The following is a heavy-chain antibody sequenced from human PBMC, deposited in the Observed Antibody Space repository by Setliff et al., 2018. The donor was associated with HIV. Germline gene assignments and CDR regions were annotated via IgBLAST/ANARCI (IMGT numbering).Heavy chain of an antibody. CDR3: TRRKYHGSGIYYGYYYYMDV. CDR2: INHSGST. Sequence: SETLSLTCAVYGESFSGYYWSWIRQPPGKGLEWIGEINHSGSTNYNPSLKSRVTMSVDTSMNQFSLKLNSVTAADTAVYYCTRRKYHGSGIYYGYYYYMDVWDKGTTVTVSS. CDR1: GESFSGYY. V-gene: IGHV4-34*01. D-gene: IGHD3-10*01. J-gene: IGHJ6*03.